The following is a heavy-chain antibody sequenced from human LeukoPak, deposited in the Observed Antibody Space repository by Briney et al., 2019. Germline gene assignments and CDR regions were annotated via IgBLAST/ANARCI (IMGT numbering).Heavy chain of an antibody. CDR2: IYYSGST. CDR1: GGSISSYY. CDR3: ARTPDYGGNPVNDY. Sequence: SETLSLTCTVSGGSISSYYWSWIRQPPGKGLGWIGYIYYSGSTNYNPSLKSRVTISVDTSKNQFSLKLSSVTAADTAVYYCARTPDYGGNPVNDYWGQGTLVTVSS. J-gene: IGHJ4*02. D-gene: IGHD4-23*01. V-gene: IGHV4-59*01.